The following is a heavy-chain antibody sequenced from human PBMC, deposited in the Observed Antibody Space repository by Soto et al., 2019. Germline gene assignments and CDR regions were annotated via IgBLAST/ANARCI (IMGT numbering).Heavy chain of an antibody. CDR2: VYYSGTT. CDR3: ARDTIKAASGSYYYMDV. D-gene: IGHD3-10*01. CDR1: GGSLSNYY. Sequence: SETLSLTCAVSGGSLSNYYWTWVRQPPGKGLEWIGYVYYSGTTGYNPSLKSRVAMSVDTSKNQLSLKLSSVTAADTAVYYCARDTIKAASGSYYYMDVCGKRTTVTVS. V-gene: IGHV4-59*01. J-gene: IGHJ6*03.